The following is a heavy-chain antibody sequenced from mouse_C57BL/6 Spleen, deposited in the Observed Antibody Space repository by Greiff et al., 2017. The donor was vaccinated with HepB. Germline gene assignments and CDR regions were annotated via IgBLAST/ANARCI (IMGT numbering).Heavy chain of an antibody. CDR3: ARRNYYGSSPYFDY. Sequence: VQLQQSGPELVKPGASVKISCKASGYSFTGYYMNWVKQSPEKSLEWIGQINPSTGGTTYNQKFKAKATLTVDKSSSTAYMQLKSLTSEDSAVYYCARRNYYGSSPYFDYWGQGTTLTVSS. J-gene: IGHJ2*01. CDR2: INPSTGGT. D-gene: IGHD1-1*01. V-gene: IGHV1-42*01. CDR1: GYSFTGYY.